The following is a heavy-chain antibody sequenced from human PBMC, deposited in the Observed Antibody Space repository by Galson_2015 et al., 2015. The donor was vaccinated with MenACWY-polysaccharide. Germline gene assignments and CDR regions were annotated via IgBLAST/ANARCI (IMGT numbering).Heavy chain of an antibody. V-gene: IGHV3-11*01. CDR1: GFTFSDYY. D-gene: IGHD2-2*01. CDR2: TSGSGSAT. CDR3: ARDPRGASSSSFDN. Sequence: SLRLSCAASGFTFSDYYMHWVRQAPGKGLEWVSYTSGSGSATYFADSVKGRFIISRDNAKNSLYLQMNSLRAEDTAVYYCARDPRGASSSSFDNWGQRIQVPVSS. J-gene: IGHJ4*02.